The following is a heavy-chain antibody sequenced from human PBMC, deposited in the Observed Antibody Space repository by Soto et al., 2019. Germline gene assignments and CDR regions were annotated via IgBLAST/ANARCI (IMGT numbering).Heavy chain of an antibody. CDR2: ISSSSTI. V-gene: IGHV3-48*01. D-gene: IGHD3-9*01. CDR3: VSSYYDILTGFDY. CDR1: GFTFSSYS. J-gene: IGHJ4*02. Sequence: GGSLRLSCAASGFTFSSYSMNWVRQAPGKGLEWVSYISSSSTIYYADSVKGRFTISRDNAKNSLYLQMNSLRAEDTAVYYCVSSYYDILTGFDYWGQGTLVTVSS.